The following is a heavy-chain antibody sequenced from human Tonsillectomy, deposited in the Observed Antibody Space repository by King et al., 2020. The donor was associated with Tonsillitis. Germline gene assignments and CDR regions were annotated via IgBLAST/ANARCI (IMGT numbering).Heavy chain of an antibody. D-gene: IGHD3-10*01. Sequence: QLQESGPGLVKPSQTLSLTCSVSGGSISSGDYYWNWIRQPPGKGLEWIGDXHSSGSTYYNPSLKSRVTISADTSKNQFSLKLTSVTAADTAVYYCARAPLLWFGELFYYNGMDVWGQGTTVTVSS. CDR2: XHSSGST. CDR1: GGSISSGDYY. V-gene: IGHV4-30-4*01. J-gene: IGHJ6*02. CDR3: ARAPLLWFGELFYYNGMDV.